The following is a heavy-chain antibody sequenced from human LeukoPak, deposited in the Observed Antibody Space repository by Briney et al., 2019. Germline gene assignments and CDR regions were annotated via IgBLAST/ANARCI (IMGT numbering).Heavy chain of an antibody. D-gene: IGHD5-12*01. CDR2: INPNSGGT. CDR3: ARVYGGYENFDY. CDR1: GYTFTGYY. V-gene: IGHV1-2*02. J-gene: IGHJ4*02. Sequence: ASVKVSCKASGYTFTGYYMHWLRQAPGQGLEWMGWINPNSGGTNYPQKFQGRVTMTRDTSISTAYMELSSLRSDDTAVYYCARVYGGYENFDYWGQGTLVTVSS.